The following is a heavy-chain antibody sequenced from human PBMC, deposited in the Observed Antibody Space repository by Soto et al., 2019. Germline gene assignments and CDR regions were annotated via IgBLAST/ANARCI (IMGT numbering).Heavy chain of an antibody. V-gene: IGHV1-2*02. D-gene: IGHD3-16*01. Sequence: ASVNVSCNASGYTFTGYYMHCERQDPGQGLEWLGWINPKIGGTSYAQRFQGRVTMTRDPSTSTVYMVLRRLKSDDTAVYYCARDLADNASFDHWGQGTLVTVSS. CDR1: GYTFTGYY. CDR2: INPKIGGT. J-gene: IGHJ4*02. CDR3: ARDLADNASFDH.